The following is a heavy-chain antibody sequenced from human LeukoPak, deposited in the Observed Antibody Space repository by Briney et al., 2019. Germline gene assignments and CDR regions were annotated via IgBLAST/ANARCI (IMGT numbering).Heavy chain of an antibody. D-gene: IGHD3-3*01. CDR3: ARGAHYDFWSGSILGGNWFDP. CDR2: IYYSGST. CDR1: GGSISSYY. J-gene: IGHJ5*02. Sequence: KSSETLSLTCTVSGGSISSYYWSWIRQPPGKGLEWIGYIYYSGSTNYNPSLKSRVTISVDTSKNQFSLKLSSVTAADTAVYYCARGAHYDFWSGSILGGNWFDPWGQGTLVTVSS. V-gene: IGHV4-59*12.